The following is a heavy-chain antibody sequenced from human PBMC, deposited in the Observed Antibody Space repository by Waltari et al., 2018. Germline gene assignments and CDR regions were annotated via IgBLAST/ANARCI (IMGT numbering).Heavy chain of an antibody. CDR1: GYTFTDYY. V-gene: IGHV1-69-2*01. CDR2: VDPEDGET. D-gene: IGHD6-19*01. Sequence: EVQLVQSGAEVKKPGATVKISCKASGYTFTDYYMHWVQQAPGKGLEWMGRVDPEDGETIYAEKFQGRVTITADTSTDTAYMELSRLRSDDTAVYYCARDGSSGWSSFDYWGQGTLVTVSS. J-gene: IGHJ4*02. CDR3: ARDGSSGWSSFDY.